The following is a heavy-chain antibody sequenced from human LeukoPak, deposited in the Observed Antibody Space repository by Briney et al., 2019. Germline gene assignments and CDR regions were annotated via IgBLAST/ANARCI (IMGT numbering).Heavy chain of an antibody. D-gene: IGHD1/OR15-1a*01. V-gene: IGHV3-7*01. J-gene: IGHJ4*02. CDR1: GFTFSTYW. CDR2: TNQHESEK. CDR3: ARDSDGTTFDY. Sequence: GGSLRLSCEVSGFTFSTYWMSWVRQAPGKGLEWVGQTNQHESEKFYVDAVRGRFTISRDNAKNSLYLQMNSLRAEDTAVYYCARDSDGTTFDYWGQGTLVTVSS.